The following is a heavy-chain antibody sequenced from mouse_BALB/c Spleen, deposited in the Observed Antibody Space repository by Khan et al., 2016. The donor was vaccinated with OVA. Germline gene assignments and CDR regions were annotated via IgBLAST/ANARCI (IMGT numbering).Heavy chain of an antibody. Sequence: EVELVESGGGLVKPGGSLKLSCAASGFTFSNYGVSWVRQTPEKRLEWVASISSGDTTYYPDSVKGRITISRDNTRNILYLQMSSLRSGDTAMYYCARDYWFAYWGQGTLVTVSA. CDR1: GFTFSNYG. CDR3: ARDYWFAY. CDR2: ISSGDTT. V-gene: IGHV5-6-5*01. J-gene: IGHJ3*01.